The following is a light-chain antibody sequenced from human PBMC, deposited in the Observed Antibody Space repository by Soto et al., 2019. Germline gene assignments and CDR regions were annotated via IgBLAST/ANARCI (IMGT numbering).Light chain of an antibody. Sequence: DVQMTQSPSTLSASVGDRVTITCRASQSINSWLAWYQQKPGKAPKLLIYKASSLESGVPSRFSGSGSGTEFTLTISSLQPDDFATYYCQQYNSYRTF. CDR1: QSINSW. CDR3: QQYNSYRT. CDR2: KAS. J-gene: IGKJ1*01. V-gene: IGKV1-5*03.